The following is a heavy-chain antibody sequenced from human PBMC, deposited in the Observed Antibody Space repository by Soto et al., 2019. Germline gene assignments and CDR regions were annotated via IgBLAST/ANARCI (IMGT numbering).Heavy chain of an antibody. CDR2: INAGNGNT. J-gene: IGHJ4*02. D-gene: IGHD6-19*01. Sequence: ASVKVSCKASGYTFTGYAMHWVRQAPGQRLEWMGWINAGNGNTKYSQKFQGRVTITRDTSASTAYMDLSSLRSEDTAVYYCARAVAVPADFDFWGQGTLVTISS. CDR1: GYTFTGYA. V-gene: IGHV1-3*01. CDR3: ARAVAVPADFDF.